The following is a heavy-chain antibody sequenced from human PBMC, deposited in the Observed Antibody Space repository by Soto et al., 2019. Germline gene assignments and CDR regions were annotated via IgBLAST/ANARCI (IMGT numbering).Heavy chain of an antibody. V-gene: IGHV4-31*03. CDR1: GGSISSGGYY. CDR3: AGGWGGDNALDY. J-gene: IGHJ4*02. D-gene: IGHD3-16*01. Sequence: QVQLQESGPGLVKPSQTLSLTCTVSGGSISSGGYYWSWIRQHPGKGLEWIGYIYYSGSTYYNPSLKSRVTISVDTSKNQFSLKPSSVTAADTAVYYCAGGWGGDNALDYWGQGTLVTVSS. CDR2: IYYSGST.